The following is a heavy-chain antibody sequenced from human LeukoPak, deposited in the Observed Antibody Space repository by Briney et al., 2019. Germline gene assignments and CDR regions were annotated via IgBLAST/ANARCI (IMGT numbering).Heavy chain of an antibody. V-gene: IGHV3-33*01. CDR3: ARVDGQTQALDY. Sequence: PGGSLRLSCAASGFTFSNYVMNWVRQAPGQGLEWVAVIWYDGSQKYYTDSVKGRFTISRDNSRNTLYLQMNSLRAEDTAVYYCARVDGQTQALDYWGQGTLVTVSS. CDR1: GFTFSNYV. D-gene: IGHD2-2*03. CDR2: IWYDGSQK. J-gene: IGHJ4*02.